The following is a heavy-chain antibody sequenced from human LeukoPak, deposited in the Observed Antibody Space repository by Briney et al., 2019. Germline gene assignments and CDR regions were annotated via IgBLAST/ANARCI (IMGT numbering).Heavy chain of an antibody. J-gene: IGHJ4*02. CDR3: ARDRFGSGWYAGVGY. CDR2: ISAYNGNT. CDR1: GYTSTSYD. V-gene: IGHV1-18*01. Sequence: ASVKVSCKASGYTSTSYDINWVRQAPGQGLEWMGWISAYNGNTNYAQKLQGRVTMTTDTSTSTAYMELRSLRSDDTAVYYCARDRFGSGWYAGVGYWGQGTLVTVSS. D-gene: IGHD6-19*01.